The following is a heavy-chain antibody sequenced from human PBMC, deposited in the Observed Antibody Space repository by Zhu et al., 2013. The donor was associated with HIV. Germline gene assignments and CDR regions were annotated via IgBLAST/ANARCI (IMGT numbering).Heavy chain of an antibody. D-gene: IGHD1-1*01. Sequence: QVQLVQSGPEVKKPGSSVKVSCKSSGSTFSSYAFSWVRQAPGQGLEWMGDVVPVLGTDNYSPRFRGRVTITADETTRTAYMDLSGLTSDDTAVYYCARREKTHDGSNLFDYWGQGTLVTVSA. J-gene: IGHJ4*01. CDR2: VVPVLGTD. CDR3: ARREKTHDGSNLFDY. CDR1: GSTFSSYA. V-gene: IGHV1-69*01.